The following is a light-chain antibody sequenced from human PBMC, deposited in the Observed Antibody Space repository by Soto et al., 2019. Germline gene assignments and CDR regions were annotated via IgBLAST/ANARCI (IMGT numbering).Light chain of an antibody. CDR3: QQYNSYSGT. CDR2: TAS. Sequence: DIQMTQSPSTLSASVGDRVTITCRASQSIGSWLAWYQQKPGKAPKLLIYTASSLESGVTSRFSGSGSGIEFTLTISSLQPDDFATYYCQQYNSYSGTFGQGTKVEIK. J-gene: IGKJ1*01. CDR1: QSIGSW. V-gene: IGKV1-5*03.